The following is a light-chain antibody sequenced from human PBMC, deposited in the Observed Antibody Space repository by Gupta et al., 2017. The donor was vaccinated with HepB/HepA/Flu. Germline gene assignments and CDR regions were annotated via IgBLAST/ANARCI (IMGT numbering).Light chain of an antibody. J-gene: IGLJ2*01. V-gene: IGLV2-8*01. Sequence: SALTPPPSPAGAPGQSVTISCPGTSSDVGGYKYVSWYQQHPGKAPKLMIYEVTKRPSGVPDRFSGSKSGNTASLTVSGLQAEEEADYYCSSYGGSNNLVFGGGTKLTVL. CDR3: SSYGGSNNLV. CDR1: SSDVGGYKY. CDR2: EVT.